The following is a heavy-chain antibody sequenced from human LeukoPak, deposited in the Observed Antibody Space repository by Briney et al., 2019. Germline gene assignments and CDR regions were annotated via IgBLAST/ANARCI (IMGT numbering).Heavy chain of an antibody. CDR1: GFSFSNYA. J-gene: IGHJ4*02. D-gene: IGHD6-13*01. CDR2: ISSNGGST. V-gene: IGHV3-64D*06. CDR3: LRTPYSDSWYGPFDY. Sequence: PGGSLRLSCSASGFSFSNYAMHWVRQTPGKGLEYVSAISSNGGSTYYADSVKGRFTISRDNSKNTLYLQMSSLRAEDTAVYYCLRTPYSDSWYGPFDYWGQGTLVTVSS.